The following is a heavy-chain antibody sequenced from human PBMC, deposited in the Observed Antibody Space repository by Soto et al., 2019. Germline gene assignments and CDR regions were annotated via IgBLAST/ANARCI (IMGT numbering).Heavy chain of an antibody. J-gene: IGHJ4*02. CDR1: GYTFTSYD. CDR3: ARESSYGLVY. Sequence: QVQLVQSGAEVKKPGTSVKVSCKASGYTFTSYDNNWVRQATGQGLEWMGWMNPNSGNTAYAQKFQGRVTMTRNTSISTAYMELSSLRSEDTALYYCARESSYGLVYWGQGTLVTVSS. CDR2: MNPNSGNT. D-gene: IGHD5-18*01. V-gene: IGHV1-8*01.